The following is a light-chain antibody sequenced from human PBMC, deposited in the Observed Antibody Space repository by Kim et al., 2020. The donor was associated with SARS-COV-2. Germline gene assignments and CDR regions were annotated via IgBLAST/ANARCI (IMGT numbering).Light chain of an antibody. V-gene: IGLV1-36*01. CDR3: AAWDDSLTAWV. CDR2: YDN. CDR1: SSDIGKNA. Sequence: QSVLTQPPSVSEAPRQRVTISCSGSSSDIGKNAVNWYQQLPGKAPKLLIYYDNLLPSGVSDRFSGSKSGTSASLAISGLQSEDEAEYYCAAWDDSLTAWVFGGGTQLTVL. J-gene: IGLJ3*02.